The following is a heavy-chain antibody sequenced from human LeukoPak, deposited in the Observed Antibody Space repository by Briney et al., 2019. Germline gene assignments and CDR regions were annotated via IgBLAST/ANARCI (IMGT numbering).Heavy chain of an antibody. J-gene: IGHJ4*02. CDR3: ARDSYRALEY. V-gene: IGHV3-23*01. CDR2: ISDRGSRT. Sequence: GGSLRLSCAVSGITLSNYGMSWVRQAPGKGLEWVAGISDRGSRTNYADSVKGRFTISTDNPKNTLYLQMNSLRAEDTAVYYCARDSYRALEYWGLGALVTVSS. CDR1: GITLSNYG. D-gene: IGHD1-14*01.